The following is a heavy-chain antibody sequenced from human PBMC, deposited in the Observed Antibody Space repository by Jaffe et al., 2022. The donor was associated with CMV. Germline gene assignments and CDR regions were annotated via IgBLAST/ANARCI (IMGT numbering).Heavy chain of an antibody. CDR1: GFTFSGSA. CDR2: IRSKANSYAT. Sequence: EVQLVESGGGLVQPGGSLKLSCAASGFTFSGSAMHWVRQASGKGLEWVGRIRSKANSYATAYAASVKGRFTISRDDSKNTAYLQMNSLKTEDTAVYYCTRHKYCSGGSCYSPHLYWGQGTLVTVSS. J-gene: IGHJ4*02. CDR3: TRHKYCSGGSCYSPHLY. D-gene: IGHD2-15*01. V-gene: IGHV3-73*02.